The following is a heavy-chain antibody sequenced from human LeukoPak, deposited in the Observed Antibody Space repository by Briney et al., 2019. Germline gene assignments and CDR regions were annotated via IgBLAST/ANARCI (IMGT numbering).Heavy chain of an antibody. CDR1: GFTFSSYS. D-gene: IGHD2-2*01. CDR3: ARETDSTLFDY. J-gene: IGHJ4*02. Sequence: GGSLRLSCAASGFTFSSYSMNWVRQAPGKGLEWVSYISSSGSTIYYADSVKGRFTISRDNARDSLYLQMNSLRVEDTAVYYCARETDSTLFDYWGQGTLVTVSS. V-gene: IGHV3-48*04. CDR2: ISSSGSTI.